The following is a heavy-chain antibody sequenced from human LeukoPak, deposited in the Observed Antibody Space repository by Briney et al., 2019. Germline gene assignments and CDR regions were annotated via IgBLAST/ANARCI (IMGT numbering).Heavy chain of an antibody. CDR1: GFTFSSYW. Sequence: GGSLRLSCAASGFTFSSYWMSWVRQAPGKGLEWVANIKQDGSEKYYVDSVKGRFTISRDNAKNSLYLQMNSLRAEDTAAYYCARVDPLLSFDIWGQGTMVTVSS. CDR2: IKQDGSEK. V-gene: IGHV3-7*01. CDR3: ARVDPLLSFDI. D-gene: IGHD2-21*01. J-gene: IGHJ3*02.